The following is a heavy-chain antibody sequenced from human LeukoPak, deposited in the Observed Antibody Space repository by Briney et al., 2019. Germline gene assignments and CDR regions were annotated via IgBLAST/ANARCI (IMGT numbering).Heavy chain of an antibody. J-gene: IGHJ4*02. Sequence: GGALRLFCEAAGLTFSTYSMNWVRQAAGKGLEWVSSISSSSSYIYYADSVKGRFTISRDNAKDSLYLQMNGLRAEDTAVYYCARDRSASIAVVTAEIGYWGQGTLVTVSS. CDR1: GLTFSTYS. D-gene: IGHD6-19*01. CDR2: ISSSSSYI. V-gene: IGHV3-21*01. CDR3: ARDRSASIAVVTAEIGY.